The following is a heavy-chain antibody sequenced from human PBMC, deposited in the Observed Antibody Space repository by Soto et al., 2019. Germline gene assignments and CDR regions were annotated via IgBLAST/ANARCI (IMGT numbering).Heavy chain of an antibody. D-gene: IGHD2-2*01. Sequence: PGGSLRLSCAASGLAVTSNYMSWIRQAPGKGLEWVSYISSSGSTIYYADSVKGRFTISRDNAKNSLYLQMNSLRAEDTAVYYCARYCSSTSCRYYYYYYMDVWGKGTTVTVSS. V-gene: IGHV3-11*01. CDR2: ISSSGSTI. J-gene: IGHJ6*03. CDR3: ARYCSSTSCRYYYYYYMDV. CDR1: GLAVTSNY.